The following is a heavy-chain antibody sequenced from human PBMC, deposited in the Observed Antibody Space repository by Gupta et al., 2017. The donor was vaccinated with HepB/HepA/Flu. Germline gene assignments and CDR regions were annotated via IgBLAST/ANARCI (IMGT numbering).Heavy chain of an antibody. V-gene: IGHV3-7*01. J-gene: IGHJ6*03. CDR2: RKRDGSER. CDR1: GFTFSGHW. CDR3: ARDAGRTGKSDDYYMDV. Sequence: EVQLMESGGGLVQPGGSLRLSCAASGFTFSGHWMSWVRQAPGKGLEWEANRKRDGSERKYVDAVMGRFTISRDNRNNSRDLEMTNLRTEDTAIDYCARDAGRTGKSDDYYMDVCGKGTPVTVSS. D-gene: IGHD3-10*01.